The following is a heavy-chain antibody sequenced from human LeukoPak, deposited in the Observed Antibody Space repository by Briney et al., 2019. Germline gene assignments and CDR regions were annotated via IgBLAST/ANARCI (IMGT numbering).Heavy chain of an antibody. J-gene: IGHJ6*02. CDR1: GYTFTSYY. CDR2: INPSGGST. CDR3: ARVPSGYSYYYYGMDV. Sequence: ASVKVSCKASGYTFTSYYMHWLLQAPAQGLEWMGRINPSGGSTSYAQKFQGRVTMTRDTSTSTVYMELSSLTSEDTAVYYCARVPSGYSYYYYGMDVWGQGTTVTVSS. D-gene: IGHD5-18*01. V-gene: IGHV1-46*01.